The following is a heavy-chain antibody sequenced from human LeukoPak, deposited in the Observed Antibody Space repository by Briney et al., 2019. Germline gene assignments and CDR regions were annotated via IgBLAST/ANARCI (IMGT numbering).Heavy chain of an antibody. CDR2: IYYSGST. D-gene: IGHD2-2*01. CDR3: ARVVVPAASPRFDP. J-gene: IGHJ5*02. CDR1: GGSISIGGYY. V-gene: IGHV4-31*03. Sequence: SETLSLTCTVAGGSISIGGYYWSWIRQNPGKGLEWIGYIYYSGSTYYNPSLKSRVTISVDTSKNQFSLKLSSVTAADTAVYYCARVVVPAASPRFDPWGQGTLVTVSA.